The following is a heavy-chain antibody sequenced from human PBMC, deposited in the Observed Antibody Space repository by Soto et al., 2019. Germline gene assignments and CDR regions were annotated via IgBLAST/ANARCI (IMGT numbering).Heavy chain of an antibody. Sequence: SETLSLTCTVSGGSMNDYYWSWIRQPAGKGLEWIGRIFTSGNTNYNPSLRSRLTMSVDTSTNQVSLRLTSVTAVDTAVYYCASGRLVSRYYGLDVWGQGTTVTVSS. CDR3: ASGRLVSRYYGLDV. CDR1: GGSMNDYY. CDR2: IFTSGNT. V-gene: IGHV4-4*07. D-gene: IGHD6-6*01. J-gene: IGHJ6*02.